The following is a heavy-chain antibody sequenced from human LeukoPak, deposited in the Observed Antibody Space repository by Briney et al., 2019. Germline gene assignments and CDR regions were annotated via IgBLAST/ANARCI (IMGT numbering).Heavy chain of an antibody. CDR2: ISGSGDRT. CDR1: GFTFSSYA. V-gene: IGHV3-23*01. CDR3: ARDPYSGSYGDSYYYYMDV. Sequence: GGSLRLTCAVSGFTFSSYAMSWVRQAPGKGLEWVSDISGSGDRTYYANSVKGRFTISRDNSKNTLYLQMNSLRAEDTAIYYCARDPYSGSYGDSYYYYMDVWGKGTTVTISS. D-gene: IGHD1-26*01. J-gene: IGHJ6*03.